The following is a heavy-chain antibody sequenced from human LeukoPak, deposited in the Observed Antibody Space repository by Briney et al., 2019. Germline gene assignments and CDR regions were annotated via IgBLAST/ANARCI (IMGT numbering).Heavy chain of an antibody. CDR2: MNPNSGNT. CDR3: ARVYAGGYYYDSSGYYNFDY. Sequence: ASVKVSCKASGYTFTSYGISWVRQAPGQGLEWMGWMNPNSGNTGYAQKFQGRVTMTRNTSISTAYMELSSLRSEDTAVYYCARVYAGGYYYDSSGYYNFDYWGQGTLVTVSS. J-gene: IGHJ4*02. CDR1: GYTFTSYG. D-gene: IGHD3-22*01. V-gene: IGHV1-8*02.